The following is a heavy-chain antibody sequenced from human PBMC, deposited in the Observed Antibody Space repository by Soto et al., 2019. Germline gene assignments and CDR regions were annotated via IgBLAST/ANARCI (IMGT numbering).Heavy chain of an antibody. J-gene: IGHJ6*02. D-gene: IGHD2-2*01. CDR3: ARLPIGSCTSTSCPGGGFYYYYGMDV. CDR1: GGSITSGGYS. CDR2: IYHSGTT. V-gene: IGHV4-30-2*01. Sequence: PSETLSLTCTVSGGSITSGGYSWSWIRQPPGKGLEWVGYIYHSGTTYYNPSLKSRVTISLDRSTNQFSLKLRSVTAADTAVYYWARLPIGSCTSTSCPGGGFYYYYGMDVWGQGTTVTVSS.